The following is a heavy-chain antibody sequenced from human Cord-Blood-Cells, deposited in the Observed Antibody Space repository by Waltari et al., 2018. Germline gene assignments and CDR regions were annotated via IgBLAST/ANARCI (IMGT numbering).Heavy chain of an antibody. Sequence: QVQLVQSGAEVKKPGSSVKVSCKASGGTFRSYAISWVRQAPGQGLAWMGGIIPIFGTANYAQKFQGRVTITADESTSTAYMELSSLRSEDTAVYYCARDEMGNYWYFDLWGRGTLVTVSS. CDR1: GGTFRSYA. D-gene: IGHD6-13*01. CDR2: IIPIFGTA. CDR3: ARDEMGNYWYFDL. V-gene: IGHV1-69*01. J-gene: IGHJ2*01.